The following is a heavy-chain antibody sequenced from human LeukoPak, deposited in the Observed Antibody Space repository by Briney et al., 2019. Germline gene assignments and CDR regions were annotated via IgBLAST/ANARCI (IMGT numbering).Heavy chain of an antibody. CDR1: GGTFSSYA. CDR2: IIPIFGTA. V-gene: IGHV1-69*13. CDR3: ARGGLKSNWFDP. Sequence: SVKVSCKASGGTFSSYAISWVRQAPGQGLEWMGGIIPIFGTANYAQKCQGRVTITADESTSTAYMELSSLRSEDTAVCYCARGGLKSNWFDPWGQGTLVTVSS. J-gene: IGHJ5*02. D-gene: IGHD5/OR15-5a*01.